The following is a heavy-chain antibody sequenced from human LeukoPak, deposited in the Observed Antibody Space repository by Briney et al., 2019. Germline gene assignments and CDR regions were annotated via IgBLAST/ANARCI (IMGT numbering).Heavy chain of an antibody. D-gene: IGHD3-10*01. V-gene: IGHV4-59*01. CDR3: ARGDWVYGSGSFDY. CDR1: GGSIDGYY. Sequence: SETLSLTCTVSGGSIDGYYWSWIRQSPGKGLEWIGYVRFTGSTTYNPSLKSRVTMSVDTSKNQFSLKLSSVTAADTAVYYCARGDWVYGSGSFDYWGQGTLVTVSS. J-gene: IGHJ4*02. CDR2: VRFTGST.